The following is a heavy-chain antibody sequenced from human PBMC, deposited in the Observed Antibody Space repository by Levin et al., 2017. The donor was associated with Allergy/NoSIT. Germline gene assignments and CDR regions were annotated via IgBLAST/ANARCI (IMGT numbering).Heavy chain of an antibody. V-gene: IGHV3-21*01. J-gene: IGHJ4*02. CDR1: GFTFSSYS. CDR2: ISSSSSYI. CDR3: AREGRERSFDY. Sequence: GESLKISCAASGFTFSSYSMNWVRQAPGKGLEWVSSISSSSSYIYYADSVKGRFTISRDNAKNSLYLQMNSLRAEDTAVYYCAREGRERSFDYWGQGTLVTVSS.